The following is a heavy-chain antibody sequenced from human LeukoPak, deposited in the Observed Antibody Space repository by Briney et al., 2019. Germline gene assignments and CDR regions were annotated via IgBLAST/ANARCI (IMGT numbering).Heavy chain of an antibody. CDR1: GGSFSGYY. D-gene: IGHD5-18*01. Sequence: SETLSLTCAVYGGSFSGYYWSWIRQPPGKGLEWIGELNHSGSTNYNPSLKSRVTISVDTSKNQFSLKLSSVTAADTAVYYCARLRGYSYGYHNYWGQGTLVTVSS. V-gene: IGHV4-34*01. J-gene: IGHJ4*02. CDR2: LNHSGST. CDR3: ARLRGYSYGYHNY.